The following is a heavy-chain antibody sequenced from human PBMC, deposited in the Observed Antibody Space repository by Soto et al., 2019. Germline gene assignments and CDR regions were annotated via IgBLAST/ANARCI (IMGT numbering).Heavy chain of an antibody. J-gene: IGHJ6*02. CDR3: ARDSAIFGGPHTYYYYGMAV. Sequence: LRLSCAASGFTFSDYYMSWIRQAPGKGLEWVSYISSSGSTIYYADSVKGRFTISRDNAKNSLYLQMNSLRAEDTAVYYCARDSAIFGGPHTYYYYGMAVWGQGTTVTVSS. CDR2: ISSSGSTI. CDR1: GFTFSDYY. V-gene: IGHV3-11*01. D-gene: IGHD3-3*01.